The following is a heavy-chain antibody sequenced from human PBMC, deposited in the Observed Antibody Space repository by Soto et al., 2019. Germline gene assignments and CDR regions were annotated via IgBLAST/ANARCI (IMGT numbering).Heavy chain of an antibody. J-gene: IGHJ4*02. Sequence: QVQLVESGGGVVQPGRSLRLSCAASGFTFSSYAMHWVRQAPGKGLEWVAVISYGGSNKYYADSVKGRFTISRDNYKNTLYLQMNSLRAEDTAVYYCARGPHPYYYDSGDFDYWGQGTLVTVSS. V-gene: IGHV3-30-3*01. D-gene: IGHD3-22*01. CDR2: ISYGGSNK. CDR3: ARGPHPYYYDSGDFDY. CDR1: GFTFSSYA.